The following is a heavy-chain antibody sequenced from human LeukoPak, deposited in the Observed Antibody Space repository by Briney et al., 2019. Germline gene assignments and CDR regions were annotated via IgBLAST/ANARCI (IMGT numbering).Heavy chain of an antibody. CDR1: GESFSGYY. CDR2: INHSGSA. V-gene: IGHV4-34*01. CDR3: AGHHPRNTVDF. J-gene: IGHJ4*02. Sequence: SETLSLTCAVYGESFSGYYWSWIRQPPGKGLEWIGEINHSGSASYNPSLKSRVIMSADTSKNQFSLRLRSVTAADTAVYYCAGHHPRNTVDFWGQGTLVTVSS. D-gene: IGHD2/OR15-2a*01.